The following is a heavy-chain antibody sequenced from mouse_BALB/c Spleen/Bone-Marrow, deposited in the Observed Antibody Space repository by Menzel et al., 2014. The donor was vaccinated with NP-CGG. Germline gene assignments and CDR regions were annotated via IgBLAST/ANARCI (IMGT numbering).Heavy chain of an antibody. J-gene: IGHJ1*01. CDR3: ARDENVGIYWYFDV. CDR2: IRNKANGYTT. Sequence: EVKLVESGGGSVQPGGSLRLSCATSGFTFPDYYMSWVRQPPGKALEWLGFIRNKANGYTTEYSASVKGRFTISRDNSQRILYLQMNTLRAEDSATYYCARDENVGIYWYFDVWGAGTTVSVSS. V-gene: IGHV7-3*02. CDR1: GFTFPDYY.